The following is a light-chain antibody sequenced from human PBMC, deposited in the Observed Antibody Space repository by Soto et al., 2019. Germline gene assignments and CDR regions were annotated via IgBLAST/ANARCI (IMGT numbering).Light chain of an antibody. J-gene: IGLJ3*02. CDR3: QVWHSGGDHSV. V-gene: IGLV3-21*02. CDR2: DDS. Sequence: SYELTQPPSVSVAPGQTARITCGGTNIGSESVHWYQQKPGQAPMVVVYDDSDRPSGIPERFSGSNSGNTATLTISRVEGGDEADYYCQVWHSGGDHSVFGGGTKLTVL. CDR1: NIGSES.